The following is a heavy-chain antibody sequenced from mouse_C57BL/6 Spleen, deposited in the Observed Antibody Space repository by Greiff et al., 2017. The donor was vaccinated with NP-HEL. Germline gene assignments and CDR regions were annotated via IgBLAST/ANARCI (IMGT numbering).Heavy chain of an antibody. CDR2: ISSGGSYT. CDR1: GFTFSSYG. Sequence: EVQVVESGGDLVKPGGSLKLSCAASGFTFSSYGMSWVRQTPDKRLEWVATISSGGSYTYYPDSVKGRFTISRDNAKNTLYLQMSSLKSEDTAMYYCARHSSSGSSWFAYWGQGTLVTVSA. D-gene: IGHD3-2*02. J-gene: IGHJ3*01. V-gene: IGHV5-6*01. CDR3: ARHSSSGSSWFAY.